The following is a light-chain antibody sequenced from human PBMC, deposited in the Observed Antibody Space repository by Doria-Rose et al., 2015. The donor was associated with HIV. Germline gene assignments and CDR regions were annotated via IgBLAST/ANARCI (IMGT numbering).Light chain of an antibody. Sequence: VGDRVTITCRASQDISNSLAWYQQIPGKAPKLLVYGASRLETGVPSSFSGSGSGTDYTLTISSLQPEDFATYYCQQYYTTPMYTFGQGTKREIK. V-gene: IGKV1-NL1*01. CDR3: QQYYTTPMYT. CDR2: GAS. J-gene: IGKJ2*01. CDR1: QDISNS.